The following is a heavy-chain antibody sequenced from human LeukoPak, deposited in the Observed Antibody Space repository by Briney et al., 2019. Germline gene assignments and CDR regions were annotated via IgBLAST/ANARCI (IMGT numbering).Heavy chain of an antibody. CDR1: GFTFSGFA. CDR2: ISGSGDNT. CDR3: AKGHGGYYYYYMDV. V-gene: IGHV3-23*01. J-gene: IGHJ6*03. Sequence: GGSLRLSCAASGFTFSGFAMSWVRRTPGKGLEWVSGISGSGDNTLYADSVKGRFTISRDNSKNTLYLQMNSLRAEDTAVYYCAKGHGGYYYYYMDVWGKGTTVTVSS.